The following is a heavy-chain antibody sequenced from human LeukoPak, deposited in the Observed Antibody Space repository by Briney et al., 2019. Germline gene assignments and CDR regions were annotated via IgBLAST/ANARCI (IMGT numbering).Heavy chain of an antibody. J-gene: IGHJ3*02. CDR3: ASFGGRTDCSGGSCYGPLDAFDI. CDR1: GYTFTGYY. V-gene: IGHV1-18*04. CDR2: MSAYNGNT. Sequence: GASVKVSCKASGYTFTGYYMHWVRQAPGQGLEWMGWMSAYNGNTNYAQKLQGRVTMTTDTSTSTAYMELRSLRSDDTAVYYCASFGGRTDCSGGSCYGPLDAFDIWGQGTMVTVSS. D-gene: IGHD2-15*01.